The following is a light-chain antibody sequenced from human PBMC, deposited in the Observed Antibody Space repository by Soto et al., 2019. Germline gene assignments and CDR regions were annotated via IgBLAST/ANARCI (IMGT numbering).Light chain of an antibody. Sequence: IQMTQSPPSLSASVGDRVTITCRASQSISSYLNWYQQKPGKAPKLLIYAASSFQRGVPSRFSGSGSGTAFTLTISSLQPEDIATYYCQQSYNNPWTFGQGTKVDIK. J-gene: IGKJ1*01. CDR3: QQSYNNPWT. CDR2: AAS. V-gene: IGKV1-39*01. CDR1: QSISSY.